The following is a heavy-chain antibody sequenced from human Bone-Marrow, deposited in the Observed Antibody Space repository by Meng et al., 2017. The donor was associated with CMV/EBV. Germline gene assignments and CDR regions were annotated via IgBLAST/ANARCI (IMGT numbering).Heavy chain of an antibody. D-gene: IGHD1-26*01. J-gene: IGHJ4*02. V-gene: IGHV6-1*01. Sequence: SQTLSHTCSVSGESVSSNSAAWNWIRQSPSRGLEWLGRTYYRSKWYNSYAVSVKSRITINPDTSKNQFARQLNSVTPEDTAVYYWARDLGGATSLDYWGQGKLVTVYS. CDR1: GESVSSNSAA. CDR3: ARDLGGATSLDY. CDR2: TYYRSKWYN.